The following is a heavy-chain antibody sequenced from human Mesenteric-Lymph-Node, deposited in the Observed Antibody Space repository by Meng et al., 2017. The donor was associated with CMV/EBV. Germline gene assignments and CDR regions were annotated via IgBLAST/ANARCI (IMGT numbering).Heavy chain of an antibody. Sequence: FSLRTRGMGVGWSRQPPGKALECLALIYWDDDKRYSPSLKNRLTITKDTSKNQVVLTMTDMDPVDQATYYCAHSIFDYTSSWKYFDYWGEGALVTVSS. D-gene: IGHD6-6*01. J-gene: IGHJ4*02. CDR3: AHSIFDYTSSWKYFDY. CDR2: IYWDDDK. V-gene: IGHV2-5*02. CDR1: FSLRTRGMG.